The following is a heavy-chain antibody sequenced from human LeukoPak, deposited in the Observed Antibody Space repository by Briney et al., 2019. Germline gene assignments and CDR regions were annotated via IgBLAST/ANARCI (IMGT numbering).Heavy chain of an antibody. V-gene: IGHV5-51*01. CDR2: IYPGDSDT. D-gene: IGHD4-17*01. Sequence: GESLKISCKGSGYSFTSYWIGWVRQMPGKGLEWMGIIYPGDSDTRYSPSFQGQVTISADKSISTAYLQWSSLKASDTAMYYCASPTTVTTIAFYIWGQGTMVTVSS. CDR1: GYSFTSYW. J-gene: IGHJ3*02. CDR3: ASPTTVTTIAFYI.